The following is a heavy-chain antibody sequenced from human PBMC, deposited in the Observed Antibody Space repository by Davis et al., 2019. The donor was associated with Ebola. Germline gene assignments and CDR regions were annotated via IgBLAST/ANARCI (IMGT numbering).Heavy chain of an antibody. J-gene: IGHJ4*02. D-gene: IGHD6-19*01. Sequence: PSETLSLTCTVSGGSISSYYWSWIRQPPGKGLDWIGYIYYSGSTNYNPSLKSRVTITVDTSKNQFTLKLSSVTAADTAVYYCARDTENSSGWYRNLDYWGQRTLVTVSS. V-gene: IGHV4-59*01. CDR2: IYYSGST. CDR3: ARDTENSSGWYRNLDY. CDR1: GGSISSYY.